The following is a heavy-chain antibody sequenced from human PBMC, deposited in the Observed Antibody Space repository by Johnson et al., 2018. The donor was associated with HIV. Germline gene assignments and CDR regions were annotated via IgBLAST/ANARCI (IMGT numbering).Heavy chain of an antibody. D-gene: IGHD6-13*01. Sequence: VQLVESGGGLVQPGRSLRLSCAASGFTFDDYAMHWVRQAPGKGLEWVSGISWNSGSTYYADSVKGRFTISRDNSKNTLYLQMNSLRAEDTAVYYCAKEGRGIPMGAFDIWGQGTMVTVSS. CDR1: GFTFDDYA. J-gene: IGHJ3*02. V-gene: IGHV3-9*01. CDR2: ISWNSGST. CDR3: AKEGRGIPMGAFDI.